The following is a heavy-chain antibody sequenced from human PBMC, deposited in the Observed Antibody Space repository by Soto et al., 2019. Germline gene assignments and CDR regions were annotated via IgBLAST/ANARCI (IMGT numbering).Heavy chain of an antibody. Sequence: KASETLSLTCAVYGGSFSGYYWSWIRQPPGKGLEWIGEINHSGSTNYNPSLKSRVTISVDTSKNQFSLKLSSVTAADTAVYYCARWGSSSSENWITLGDYWGQGTLVAVSS. D-gene: IGHD6-6*01. V-gene: IGHV4-34*01. CDR2: INHSGST. J-gene: IGHJ4*02. CDR1: GGSFSGYY. CDR3: ARWGSSSSENWITLGDY.